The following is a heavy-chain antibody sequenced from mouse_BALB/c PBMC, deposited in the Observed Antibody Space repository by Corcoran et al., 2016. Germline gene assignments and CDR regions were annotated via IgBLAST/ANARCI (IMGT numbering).Heavy chain of an antibody. CDR2: INPYNDGT. D-gene: IGHD1-1*01. J-gene: IGHJ4*01. CDR3: ASPVGGDAMDY. CDR1: GYTFTSYV. Sequence: EVQLQQSGPELVKPGASVKMSCKASGYTFTSYVMHWVKQKPGQGLEWIGYINPYNDGTKYNEKFKGKATLTSDKSSSTAYMELSSLTSEDSAVYYCASPVGGDAMDYWGQGTSVTVSS. V-gene: IGHV1S136*01.